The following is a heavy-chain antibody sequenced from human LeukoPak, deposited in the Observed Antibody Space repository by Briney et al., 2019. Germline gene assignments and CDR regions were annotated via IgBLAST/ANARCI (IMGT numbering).Heavy chain of an antibody. CDR2: INHSGST. Sequence: GSLRLSCAASGFTFSSYAMSWVRQAPGKGLEWIGEINHSGSTNYNPSLKSRVTISVDTSKNQFSLKLSSVTAADTAVYYCASGIAAAGTNNWFDPWGQGALVTVSS. CDR1: GFTFSSYA. D-gene: IGHD6-13*01. J-gene: IGHJ5*02. V-gene: IGHV4-34*01. CDR3: ASGIAAAGTNNWFDP.